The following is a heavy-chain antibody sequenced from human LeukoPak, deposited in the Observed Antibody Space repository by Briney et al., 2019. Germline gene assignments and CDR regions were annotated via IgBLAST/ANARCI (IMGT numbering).Heavy chain of an antibody. CDR1: GGSISSYY. J-gene: IGHJ5*02. Sequence: SETLSLTCTVSGGSISSYYWSWIRQPPGKGLEWIGYIYYSGSTNYNPSLKSRVTISVDTSKNQFSLKLSSVTAADTAVYYCARSSGSSWYAWFDPWGQGTLVTVSS. CDR3: ARSSGSSWYAWFDP. V-gene: IGHV4-59*01. D-gene: IGHD6-13*01. CDR2: IYYSGST.